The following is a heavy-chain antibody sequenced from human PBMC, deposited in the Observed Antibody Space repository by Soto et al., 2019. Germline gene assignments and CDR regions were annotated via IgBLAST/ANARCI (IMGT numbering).Heavy chain of an antibody. Sequence: GGSLRLSCAASGFTFSSYAMHWVRQAPGKGLEYVSAISSNGGSTYYANSVKGRFTISRDNSKNPLYLQMGSLRAEDMAVYYCARGIAARPNAFDIWGQGTMVTVSS. D-gene: IGHD6-6*01. V-gene: IGHV3-64*01. CDR2: ISSNGGST. J-gene: IGHJ3*02. CDR1: GFTFSSYA. CDR3: ARGIAARPNAFDI.